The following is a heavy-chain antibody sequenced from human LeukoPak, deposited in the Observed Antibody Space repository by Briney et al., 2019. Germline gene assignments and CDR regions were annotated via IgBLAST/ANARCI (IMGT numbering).Heavy chain of an antibody. CDR3: ARAYSGSNGAFDI. Sequence: SETLSLTCTVSGGSISSYYWSWIRQPPGKGLEWIGYIYYSGSTNYNPSLKSRVTISVDTSKNQFSLKLSSVTAADTAVYYCARAYSGSNGAFDIWGQGTMVTVSS. J-gene: IGHJ3*02. V-gene: IGHV4-59*01. D-gene: IGHD1-26*01. CDR1: GGSISSYY. CDR2: IYYSGST.